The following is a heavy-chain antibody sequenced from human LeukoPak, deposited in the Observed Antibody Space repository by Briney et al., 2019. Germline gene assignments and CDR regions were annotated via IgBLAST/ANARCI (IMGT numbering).Heavy chain of an antibody. J-gene: IGHJ4*02. CDR3: AKDPTTKPYYFEQ. CDR2: INWNSDII. D-gene: IGHD1-1*01. CDR1: GFTFDDYA. V-gene: IGHV3-9*01. Sequence: GGSLRLSCAASGFTFDDYAMHWVRQAPGKGLEWVSSINWNSDIIKYADSVKGRFTISRDNAKNSLYLQMNSLRTEDTALYYCAKDPTTKPYYFEQWGQGTLVTVSS.